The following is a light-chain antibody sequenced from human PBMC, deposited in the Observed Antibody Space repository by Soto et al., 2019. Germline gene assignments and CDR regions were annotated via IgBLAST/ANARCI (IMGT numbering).Light chain of an antibody. Sequence: DIQMTQSPSSLSASVGDRVTITCRASQSISSYLNWYQQKPGEAPKLLIFAASSLQSGVPSRFSGGGSGTDFTLTISSLQPEDFATYYCQQSYSIPLTFXGGTKVDIK. CDR1: QSISSY. V-gene: IGKV1-39*01. CDR3: QQSYSIPLT. J-gene: IGKJ4*01. CDR2: AAS.